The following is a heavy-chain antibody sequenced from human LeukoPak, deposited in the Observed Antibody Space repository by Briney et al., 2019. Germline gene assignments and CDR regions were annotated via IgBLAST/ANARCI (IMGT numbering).Heavy chain of an antibody. V-gene: IGHV4-59*01. Sequence: SETLSLTCTVSSGSISSYYWSWIRQPPGKGLEWIGYIYYSGSTNYNPSLKSRVTISVDTSKNQFSLKLSSVTAADTAVYYCARGWFDPWGQGTLVTVSS. CDR3: ARGWFDP. J-gene: IGHJ5*02. CDR2: IYYSGST. CDR1: SGSISSYY.